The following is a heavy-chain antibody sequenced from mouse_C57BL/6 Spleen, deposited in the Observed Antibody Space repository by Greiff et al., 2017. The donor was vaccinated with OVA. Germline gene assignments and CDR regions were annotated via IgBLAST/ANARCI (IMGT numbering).Heavy chain of an antibody. CDR2: IHPNSGST. J-gene: IGHJ2*01. D-gene: IGHD3-3*01. CDR1: GYTFTSYW. Sequence: VQLQQPGAELVKPGASVKLSCKASGYTFTSYWMHWVKQRPGQGLEWIGMIHPNSGSTNYNEKFKSKATLTVDKSSSTAYLQLSSLTSEDSAVYYCARKGGWSNFFDYWGQGTTLTVSS. CDR3: ARKGGWSNFFDY. V-gene: IGHV1-64*01.